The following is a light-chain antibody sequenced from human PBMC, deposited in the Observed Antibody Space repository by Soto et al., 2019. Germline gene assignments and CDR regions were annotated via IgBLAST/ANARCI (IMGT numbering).Light chain of an antibody. Sequence: EIVLTQSPATLSLSPGERATLTCRASQTVDNYLAWYQQKPGQAPRLLIYGASTRATGIPARFSGSGSGTEFTRTISGLAPEDFARDDCIKANNWTPWPVGRGTKV. J-gene: IGKJ1*01. CDR1: QTVDNY. CDR3: IKANNWTPWP. CDR2: GAS. V-gene: IGKV3-11*01.